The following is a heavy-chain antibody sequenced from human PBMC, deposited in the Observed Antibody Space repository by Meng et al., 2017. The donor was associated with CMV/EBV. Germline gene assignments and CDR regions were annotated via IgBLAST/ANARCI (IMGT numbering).Heavy chain of an antibody. D-gene: IGHD1-7*01. CDR2: IIPILGIA. CDR1: GGTFSSYA. J-gene: IGHJ5*02. CDR3: ARASRQLELEGNNWFDP. V-gene: IGHV1-69*10. Sequence: SVKVSCKASGGTFSSYAISWVRQAPGQGLEWMGGIIPILGIANYAQKFQGRVTITADKSTSTAYMELSSLRSEDTAVYYCARASRQLELEGNNWFDPWGQGTLVTVSS.